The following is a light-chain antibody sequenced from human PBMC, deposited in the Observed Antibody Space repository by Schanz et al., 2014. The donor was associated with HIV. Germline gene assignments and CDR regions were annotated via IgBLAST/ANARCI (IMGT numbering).Light chain of an antibody. CDR2: DVN. V-gene: IGLV2-14*03. J-gene: IGLJ1*01. CDR3: SSYTSSLTRV. CDR1: SSDVGGYNY. Sequence: QSALTQPRSVSGSPGQSVAISCTGTSSDVGGYNYVSWYQQHPGKAPKLMIYDVNKRPSGVSNRFSGSKSGNTASLTISGLQAEDEADYFCSSYTSSLTRVFGTGTKLTVL.